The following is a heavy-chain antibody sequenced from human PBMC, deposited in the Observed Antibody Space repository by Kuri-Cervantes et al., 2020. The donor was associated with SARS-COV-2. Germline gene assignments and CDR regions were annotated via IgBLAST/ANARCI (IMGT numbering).Heavy chain of an antibody. Sequence: GESLKISCAASGFPFNTYTMNWVRQAPGKGLEWVSSISSSGNYVYYADSVTGRFTISRDNARNSLSLQMNSLRAEDTAVYYCAREDVLLQDAFDIWGQGTMVTVSS. CDR1: GFPFNTYT. CDR3: AREDVLLQDAFDI. J-gene: IGHJ3*02. CDR2: ISSSGNYV. D-gene: IGHD3-10*01. V-gene: IGHV3-21*01.